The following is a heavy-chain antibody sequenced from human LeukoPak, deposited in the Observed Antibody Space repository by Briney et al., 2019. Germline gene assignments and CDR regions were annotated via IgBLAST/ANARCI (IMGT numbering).Heavy chain of an antibody. J-gene: IGHJ6*03. Sequence: SETLSLTCTVSGGSISSHYWSWIRQPPGKGLEWIGYIYYSGSTNYNPSLKSRVTISVDTSKNQFSLKLSSVTAADTAVYYCARGSMVRGLSLYYYYYMDVWGKGTTVTVSS. CDR3: ARGSMVRGLSLYYYYYMDV. V-gene: IGHV4-59*11. CDR1: GGSISSHY. CDR2: IYYSGST. D-gene: IGHD3-10*01.